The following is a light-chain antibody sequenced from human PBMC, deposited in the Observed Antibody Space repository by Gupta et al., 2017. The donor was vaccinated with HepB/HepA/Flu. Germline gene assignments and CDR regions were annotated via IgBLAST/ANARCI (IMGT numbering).Light chain of an antibody. CDR1: QGISTY. CDR2: AAS. V-gene: IGKV1-9*01. CDR3: QQFDRYPLN. Sequence: DIQLTQSPSFLSASVGDRVTITCRASQGISTYLAWYQQKPGKAPKLLIYAASTLESGVPSRFSGGGSGTEFTLTISSLQPEDFATYYCQQFDRYPLNFGGGTKVEIK. J-gene: IGKJ4*01.